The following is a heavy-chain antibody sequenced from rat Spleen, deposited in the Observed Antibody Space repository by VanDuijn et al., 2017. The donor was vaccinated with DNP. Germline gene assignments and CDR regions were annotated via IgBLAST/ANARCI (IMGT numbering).Heavy chain of an antibody. V-gene: IGHV4-2*01. D-gene: IGHD1-12*02. J-gene: IGHJ2*01. Sequence: EVKLVESGGGLVQPGRSLKLSCAASGFNFDDFWMGWVRQAPGKGLEWIGDINKDSITINYTPSLKDKFTISRDNAQNTLYLQMSKLGSEDTATYYCARHVGGSYYYPDYWGQGVMVTVSS. CDR3: ARHVGGSYYYPDY. CDR2: INKDSITI. CDR1: GFNFDDFW.